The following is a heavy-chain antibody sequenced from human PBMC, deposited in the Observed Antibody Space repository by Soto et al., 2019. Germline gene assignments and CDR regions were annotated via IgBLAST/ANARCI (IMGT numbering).Heavy chain of an antibody. CDR2: IRTGGSP. J-gene: IGHJ3*02. CDR1: GGSLSTQNHY. Sequence: TLSLTGPVSGGSLSTQNHYWTWIRQPAGKRPEWIGRIRTGGSPDYNPSLQGRVTISMDTSENQFSLNLASVTAADTAVYYCTRAPSFHTGFDIWGRGTKVTVSS. V-gene: IGHV4-61*02. D-gene: IGHD2-8*02. CDR3: TRAPSFHTGFDI.